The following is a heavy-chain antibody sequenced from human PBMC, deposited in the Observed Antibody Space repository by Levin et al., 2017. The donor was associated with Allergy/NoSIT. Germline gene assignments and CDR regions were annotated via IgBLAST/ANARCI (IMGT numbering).Heavy chain of an antibody. CDR3: ARFGSGSYWGYYYYYMDV. J-gene: IGHJ6*03. V-gene: IGHV4-61*02. D-gene: IGHD3-10*01. Sequence: SQTLSLTCTVSGGSISSGSYYWSWIRQPAGKGLEWIGRIYTSGSTNYNPSLKSRVTISVDTSKNQFSLKLSSVTAADTAVYYCARFGSGSYWGYYYYYMDVWGKGTTVTVSS. CDR1: GGSISSGSYY. CDR2: IYTSGST.